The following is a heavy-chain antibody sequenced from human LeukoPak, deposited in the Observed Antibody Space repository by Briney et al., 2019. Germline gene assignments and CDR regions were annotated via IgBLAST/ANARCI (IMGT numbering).Heavy chain of an antibody. V-gene: IGHV4-31*03. J-gene: IGHJ4*02. D-gene: IGHD3-22*01. CDR3: ARVSSLRNYYDSSGYYDY. CDR2: IYYSGST. CDR1: GGSISSGGYY. Sequence: RTSETLSLTCTVSGGSISSGGYYWSWIRQHAGKGLEWIGYIYYSGSTYYNPSLKSRVTISVDTSKNQFSLKLSSVTAADTAVYYCARVSSLRNYYDSSGYYDYWGQGTLVTVSS.